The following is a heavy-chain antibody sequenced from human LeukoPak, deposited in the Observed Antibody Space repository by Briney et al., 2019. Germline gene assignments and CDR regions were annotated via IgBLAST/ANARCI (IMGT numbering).Heavy chain of an antibody. J-gene: IGHJ4*02. CDR1: GYIFTDYY. V-gene: IGHV1-2*04. Sequence: GASVKVSCKASGYIFTDYYIHWMRQAPGQGLEWMGWINPKNGDTHWAQKFQGWVTMTRDTSITTVYMELNRLTSDDTALYYCARVGYCSGDRCYLHFDYWGQGTLVTVSS. CDR2: INPKNGDT. CDR3: ARVGYCSGDRCYLHFDY. D-gene: IGHD2-15*01.